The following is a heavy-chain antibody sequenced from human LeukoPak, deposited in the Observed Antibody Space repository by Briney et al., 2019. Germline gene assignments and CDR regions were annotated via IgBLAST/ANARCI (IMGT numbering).Heavy chain of an antibody. CDR1: GGTFSSYA. CDR2: IIPIFGTA. Sequence: SVKVSCKASGGTFSSYAISWVRQAPGQGLEWMGGIIPIFGTANYAQKFQGGVTITTDESTSTAYMELSSLRSEDTAVYYCAAESDIVVVPAAGKTSLFDPWGQGTLVTVSS. D-gene: IGHD2-2*01. CDR3: AAESDIVVVPAAGKTSLFDP. V-gene: IGHV1-69*05. J-gene: IGHJ5*02.